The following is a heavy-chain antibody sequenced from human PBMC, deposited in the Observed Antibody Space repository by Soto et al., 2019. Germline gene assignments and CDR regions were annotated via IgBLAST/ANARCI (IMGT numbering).Heavy chain of an antibody. J-gene: IGHJ4*02. CDR2: ISSSSSTI. CDR3: ARDNYDFWSGSKVAFDY. D-gene: IGHD3-3*01. Sequence: GGSLRLSCAASGFTFSSYSMNWVRQAPGKGLEWVSYISSSSSTIYYADSVKGRFTISRDNAKNSLYLQMNSLRAEDTALYYCARDNYDFWSGSKVAFDYWGQGTLVTVSS. CDR1: GFTFSSYS. V-gene: IGHV3-48*01.